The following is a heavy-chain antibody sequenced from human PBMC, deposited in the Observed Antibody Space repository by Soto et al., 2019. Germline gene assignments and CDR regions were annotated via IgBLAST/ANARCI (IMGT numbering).Heavy chain of an antibody. CDR1: GFTFSDYY. J-gene: IGHJ3*02. V-gene: IGHV3-11*01. CDR2: ISSSGSTI. D-gene: IGHD6-19*01. Sequence: GGSLRLSCAASGFTFSDYYMSWIRQAPGKGLEWVSYISSSGSTIYYADSVKGRFTISRDNAKNSLYLQMNSLRAEDTAVYYCARYSSGFDPDDAFDIWGRGTMVTVSS. CDR3: ARYSSGFDPDDAFDI.